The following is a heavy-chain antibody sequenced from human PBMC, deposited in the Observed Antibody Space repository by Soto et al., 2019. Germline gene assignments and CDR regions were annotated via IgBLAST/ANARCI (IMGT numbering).Heavy chain of an antibody. CDR1: GFTFSSYS. Sequence: GGSLRLSCAASGFTFSSYSMNWVRQAPGKGLEWVSAISGSGGSTYYADSVKGRFTISRDNSKNTLYLQMNSLRAEDTAVYYCAKAAAGGIYYYYGMDVWGQGTTVTVSS. CDR2: ISGSGGST. CDR3: AKAAAGGIYYYYGMDV. D-gene: IGHD6-13*01. J-gene: IGHJ6*02. V-gene: IGHV3-23*01.